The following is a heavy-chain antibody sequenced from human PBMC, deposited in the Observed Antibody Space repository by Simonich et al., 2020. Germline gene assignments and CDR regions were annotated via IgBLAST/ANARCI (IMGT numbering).Heavy chain of an antibody. V-gene: IGHV1-2*02. D-gene: IGHD6-13*01. Sequence: QVQLVQSGAEVKKPGASVKVSCKASGYTFTGYYMHWVRQAPGQGLEGVGWINPKSGGTNYAQKFQGRVTMTRDTSISTAYMELSRLRSDDTAVYYCARSHIAAAGTGYFQHWGQGTLVTVSS. J-gene: IGHJ1*01. CDR2: INPKSGGT. CDR3: ARSHIAAAGTGYFQH. CDR1: GYTFTGYY.